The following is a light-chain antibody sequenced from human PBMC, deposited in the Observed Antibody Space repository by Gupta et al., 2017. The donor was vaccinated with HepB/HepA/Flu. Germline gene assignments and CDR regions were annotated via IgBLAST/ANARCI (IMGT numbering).Light chain of an antibody. J-gene: IGKJ1*01. V-gene: IGKV3-15*01. CDR2: GAS. CDR1: QSLSSY. Sequence: EIVMLLPPPTPSVSSGERATLSCRASQSLSSYLAWYQQKPGQAPRLLIYGASTRATGIPARFSGSGSGTEFTLTISSLQSEDFAVYYCQQYNNWPPWTFGQGTKVEMK. CDR3: QQYNNWPPWT.